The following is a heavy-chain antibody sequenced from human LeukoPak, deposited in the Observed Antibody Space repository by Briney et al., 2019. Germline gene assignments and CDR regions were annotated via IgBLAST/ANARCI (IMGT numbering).Heavy chain of an antibody. CDR2: ISGSGGST. V-gene: IGHV3-23*01. CDR1: GFTFSSYA. CDR3: ARVSGLPAFDI. Sequence: LPGGSLGLSCAASGFTFSSYAMSWVRQAPGKGLEWVSAISGSGGSTYYADSMKGRFTISRDNSKNTLYLQMNSLRAEDTAVYYCARVSGLPAFDIWGQGTMVTVSS. J-gene: IGHJ3*02. D-gene: IGHD2-15*01.